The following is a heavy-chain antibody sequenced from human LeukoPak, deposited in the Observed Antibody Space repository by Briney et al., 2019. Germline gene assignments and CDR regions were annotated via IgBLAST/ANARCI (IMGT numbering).Heavy chain of an antibody. Sequence: GGSLSLSCAASGFAFNKYWMHWVRQPPGKGLVWVSRINGDGSTTSYADSVKGGFTISRDNAKNTLYLQMSSLRAEDTAVYYCATGNYYDSRGYYTFGHWGQGTLVTVSS. CDR1: GFAFNKYW. CDR2: INGDGSTT. J-gene: IGHJ4*02. V-gene: IGHV3-74*01. D-gene: IGHD3-22*01. CDR3: ATGNYYDSRGYYTFGH.